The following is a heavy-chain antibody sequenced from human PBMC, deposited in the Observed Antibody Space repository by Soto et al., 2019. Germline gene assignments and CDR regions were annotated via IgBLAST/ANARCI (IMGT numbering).Heavy chain of an antibody. CDR2: IYYDGST. J-gene: IGHJ5*01. Sequence: PSETLSLTCSVSGGSITSTIDYWGWIRQSPGKGLEWIGNIYYDGSTFYNPSLKSRVTISVDTSKRQFSLRVSSVTAADTAVYYCARRGSASWGNWFDSWCHATLVTV. CDR3: ARRGSASWGNWFDS. D-gene: IGHD2-2*01. CDR1: GGSITSTIDY. V-gene: IGHV4-39*01.